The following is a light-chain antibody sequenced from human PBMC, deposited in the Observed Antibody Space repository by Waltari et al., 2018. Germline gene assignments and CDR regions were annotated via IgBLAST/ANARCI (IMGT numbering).Light chain of an antibody. CDR1: QSIRKY. Sequence: EILLTQSPGTLSLSPGERATLSCRASQSIRKYLAWYQQRPGQAPRLLLYAASNRATGIPDRFSGGGSGTDFSLTISRLEPEDFAVYYCQHHVRLPATFGQGTKVEIK. CDR3: QHHVRLPAT. CDR2: AAS. V-gene: IGKV3-20*01. J-gene: IGKJ1*01.